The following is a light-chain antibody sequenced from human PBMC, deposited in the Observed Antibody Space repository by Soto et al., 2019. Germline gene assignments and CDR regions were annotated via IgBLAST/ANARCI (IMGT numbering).Light chain of an antibody. J-gene: IGKJ1*01. CDR3: QQYGTSLWT. CDR1: EDISSY. Sequence: FTQSPSSLSAYVGDRVTFTGRASEDISSYLVWYQQKPGQAPRLLIYCASTRATGIPDRFSGSGSGTDFTLTISRVEPEDFALYYCQQYGTSLWTFGQGTKVDNK. V-gene: IGKV3-20*01. CDR2: CAS.